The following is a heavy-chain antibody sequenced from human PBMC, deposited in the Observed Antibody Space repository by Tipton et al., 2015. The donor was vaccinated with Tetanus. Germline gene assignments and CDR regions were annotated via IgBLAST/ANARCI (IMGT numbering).Heavy chain of an antibody. Sequence: GLVKPSETLSLNCTVSVGAIIDSYWGWIRQSPGKGLEWIGYIYYSGSTNYSPSLKSRVTISIDTSKSQFSLKLSSVTAADTAVYYCARHTNFWSGYYIVYWGQGTLVTVSS. J-gene: IGHJ4*02. CDR3: ARHTNFWSGYYIVY. CDR1: VGAIIDSY. V-gene: IGHV4-59*08. CDR2: IYYSGST. D-gene: IGHD3-3*01.